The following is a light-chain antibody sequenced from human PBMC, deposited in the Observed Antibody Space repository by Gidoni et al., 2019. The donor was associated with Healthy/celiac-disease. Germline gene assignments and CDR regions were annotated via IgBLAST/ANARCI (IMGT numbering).Light chain of an antibody. CDR2: DAS. V-gene: IGKV3-11*01. CDR3: QQRSNWHQLT. J-gene: IGKJ4*01. CDR1: QSVSSY. Sequence: DIVLTQSPATLSLSPGERATLSCRASQSVSSYLAWYQQKPGQAPRLLIYDASNRATGIPARFSGSGSGTDFTLTISSLEPEDFAVYYCQQRSNWHQLTFGGXTKVEIK.